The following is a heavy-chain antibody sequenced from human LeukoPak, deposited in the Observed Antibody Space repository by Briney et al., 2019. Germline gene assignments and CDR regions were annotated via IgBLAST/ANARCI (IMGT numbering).Heavy chain of an antibody. J-gene: IGHJ4*02. CDR3: ARVGYYYGSGFDY. Sequence: GGSLRLSCAASGFTFSTYSMNWVRQAPGKGLEWVSSISDSSNYIFYADSVKGRFTISRDNAKNSLYLQMNSLRAEDTAVYYCARVGYYYGSGFDYWGQGTLVTVSS. CDR2: ISDSSNYI. CDR1: GFTFSTYS. V-gene: IGHV3-21*01. D-gene: IGHD3-10*01.